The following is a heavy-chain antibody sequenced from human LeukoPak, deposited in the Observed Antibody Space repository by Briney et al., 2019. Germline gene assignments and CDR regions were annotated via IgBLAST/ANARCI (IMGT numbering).Heavy chain of an antibody. Sequence: SVKVSCKASGGTFSSYAISWVRQAPGQGLEWMGGIIPIFGTANYAQRFQGRVTITADESTSTAYMELSSLRSEDTAVYYCARASDYDFWSGYFDYWGQGTLVTVSS. D-gene: IGHD3-3*01. V-gene: IGHV1-69*13. CDR1: GGTFSSYA. CDR3: ARASDYDFWSGYFDY. CDR2: IIPIFGTA. J-gene: IGHJ4*02.